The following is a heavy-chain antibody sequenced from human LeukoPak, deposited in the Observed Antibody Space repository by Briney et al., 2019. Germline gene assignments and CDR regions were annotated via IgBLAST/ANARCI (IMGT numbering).Heavy chain of an antibody. V-gene: IGHV3-23*01. CDR3: VKDRGGSPFYGMDV. Sequence: GGSLRLSCAGSGFTFSSYAMSWVRQAPGKGLEWVSIISGSGGAGTYYADSVKGRFTVSRDNSRNTLYLPMNSLRAEDTAVYYCVKDRGGSPFYGMDVWGQGTTVTVSS. CDR1: GFTFSSYA. J-gene: IGHJ6*02. D-gene: IGHD1-26*01. CDR2: ISGSGGAGT.